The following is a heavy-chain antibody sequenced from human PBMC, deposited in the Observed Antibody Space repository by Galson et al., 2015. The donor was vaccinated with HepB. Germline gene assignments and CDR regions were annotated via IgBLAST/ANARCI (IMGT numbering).Heavy chain of an antibody. CDR2: ISGSGGRT. V-gene: IGHV3-23*01. Sequence: SLRLSCAASGFTFSSYAMNWVRQAPGKGLEWVSVISGSGGRTYYADSVKGRFTTSRDNSKNMVYLQMNSLRAEDTAVYYCAKVYRLLMGDFDYWGQGTLVTVSS. D-gene: IGHD5-12*01. CDR1: GFTFSSYA. CDR3: AKVYRLLMGDFDY. J-gene: IGHJ4*02.